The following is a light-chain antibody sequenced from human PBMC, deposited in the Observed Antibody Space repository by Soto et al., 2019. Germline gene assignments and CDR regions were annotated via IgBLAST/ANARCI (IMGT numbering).Light chain of an antibody. Sequence: QSALTQPPSASGSPGQSVAISCTGTSSDVGGYNFVSWFQQHPGKAPKLMISEVSNRPSGVSHRFSGSKSGNTASLTISGLQAEDEADYYCSSYTSTSTLVFGGGTKLTVL. J-gene: IGLJ3*02. V-gene: IGLV2-14*01. CDR1: SSDVGGYNF. CDR2: EVS. CDR3: SSYTSTSTLV.